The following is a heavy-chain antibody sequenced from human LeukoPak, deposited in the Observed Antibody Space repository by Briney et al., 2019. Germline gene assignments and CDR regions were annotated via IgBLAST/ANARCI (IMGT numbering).Heavy chain of an antibody. CDR3: AKSFYGGSYRLFDY. CDR2: ISGSGGST. D-gene: IGHD1-26*01. V-gene: IGHV3-23*01. Sequence: GGSLRLSCAASGFTFSSYAMSWVRQAPGKGLEWVSAISGSGGSTYHADSVKGRFTISRDNSKNTLYLQMNSLRAEDTAVYYCAKSFYGGSYRLFDYWGQGTLVTVSS. J-gene: IGHJ4*02. CDR1: GFTFSSYA.